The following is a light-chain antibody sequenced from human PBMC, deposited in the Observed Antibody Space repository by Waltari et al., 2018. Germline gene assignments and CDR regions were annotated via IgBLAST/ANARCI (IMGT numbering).Light chain of an antibody. V-gene: IGKV3-15*01. J-gene: IGKJ1*01. CDR1: QYVNIH. CDR3: QQYNDWPRT. CDR2: AAS. Sequence: EVVMTQSPATLSASPGESDNLSCRASQYVNIHLDWYQQKPGQAPRLLIYAASTRATGVPARFSGSGAGTDFTLTISSLQSEDSAVYYCQQYNDWPRTFGLGTKVEIK.